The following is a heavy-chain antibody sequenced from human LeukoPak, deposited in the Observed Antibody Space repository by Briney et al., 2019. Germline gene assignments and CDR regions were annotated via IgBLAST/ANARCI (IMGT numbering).Heavy chain of an antibody. CDR2: IYYSGST. CDR1: ARSISSHY. Sequence: PSETLSPTCTVSARSISSHYWSCIRQPPGKGLEWIGYIYYSGSTNYNPSLKSRVTISVDTSKKQFSLKLSSVTAADTAVYYCARVIAARQDYYYYMDVWGKGTTVTVSS. D-gene: IGHD6-6*01. V-gene: IGHV4-59*11. CDR3: ARVIAARQDYYYYMDV. J-gene: IGHJ6*03.